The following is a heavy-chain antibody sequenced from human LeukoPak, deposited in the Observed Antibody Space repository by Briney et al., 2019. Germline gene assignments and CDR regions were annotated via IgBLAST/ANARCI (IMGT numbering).Heavy chain of an antibody. CDR2: INHSGST. D-gene: IGHD3-9*01. CDR1: GGSFSGYY. V-gene: IGHV4-34*01. J-gene: IGHJ4*02. CDR3: ASCLTGDRSYFDY. Sequence: KPSETLSLTCAVYGGSFSGYYWSWIRQPRGKGLEWIGEINHSGSTNYNPSLKSRVTISVDTSKNQFSLKLSSVTAADTAVYYCASCLTGDRSYFDYWGQGTLVTVSS.